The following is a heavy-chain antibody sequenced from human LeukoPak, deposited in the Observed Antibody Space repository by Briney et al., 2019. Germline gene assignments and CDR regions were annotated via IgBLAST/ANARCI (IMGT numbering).Heavy chain of an antibody. D-gene: IGHD5-24*01. CDR1: GFTFSSYA. CDR2: ISGSGDTT. CDR3: AKGRQARWLQSLFDY. V-gene: IGHV3-23*01. J-gene: IGHJ4*02. Sequence: GSLRLSCAASGFTFSSYAMSWVRQAPGKGLEWVSGISGSGDTTYYADSVKGRYTISRDNSKNTLYLQMNSLRAEDTAVYYCAKGRQARWLQSLFDYWGQGTLVTVSS.